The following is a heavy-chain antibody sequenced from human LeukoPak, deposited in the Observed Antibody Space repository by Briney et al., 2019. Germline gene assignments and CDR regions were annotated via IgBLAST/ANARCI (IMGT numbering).Heavy chain of an antibody. Sequence: SETLSLTCTVSGDSFNSGYWSWIRQPPGKGLEWIGYTSYSDSTRYSPSLKSRVTMSIDTSMNQFSLKVTSVTAADTAVYYCTCHSGWSGPSEWGQGTLVIVS. CDR2: TSYSDST. CDR1: GDSFNSGY. CDR3: TCHSGWSGPSE. J-gene: IGHJ4*02. V-gene: IGHV4-59*01. D-gene: IGHD6-19*01.